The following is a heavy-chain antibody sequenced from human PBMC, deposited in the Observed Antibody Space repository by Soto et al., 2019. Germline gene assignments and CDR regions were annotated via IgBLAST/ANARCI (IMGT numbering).Heavy chain of an antibody. CDR2: IYYSGST. D-gene: IGHD5-18*01. V-gene: IGHV4-59*08. CDR1: DGSLSPNY. CDR3: ARGRGYSYGLDP. J-gene: IGHJ5*02. Sequence: KSSETLSLTCTVSDGSLSPNYWSWIRQPPGKGLEWIGYIYYSGSTNYNPSLKSRVTISVDTSKNQFSLKLSSVTAADTAVYYWARGRGYSYGLDPWGQGTLVTVPS.